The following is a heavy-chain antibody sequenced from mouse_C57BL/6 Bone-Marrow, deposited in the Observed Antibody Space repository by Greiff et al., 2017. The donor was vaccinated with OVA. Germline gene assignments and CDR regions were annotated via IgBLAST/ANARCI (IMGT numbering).Heavy chain of an antibody. J-gene: IGHJ4*01. CDR2: INPYNGGT. CDR1: GYTFTDYY. D-gene: IGHD1-2*01. CDR3: ARFHRGMDY. Sequence: EVQGVESGPVLVKPGASVKMSCKASGYTFTDYYMNWVKQSHGKSLEWIGVINPYNGGTSYNQKFKGKATLTVDKSSSTAYMELNSLTSEDSAVYYCARFHRGMDYWGQGTSVTVSS. V-gene: IGHV1-19*01.